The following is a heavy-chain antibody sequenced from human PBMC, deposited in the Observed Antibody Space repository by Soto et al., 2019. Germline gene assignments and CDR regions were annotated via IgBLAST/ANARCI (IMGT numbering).Heavy chain of an antibody. J-gene: IGHJ6*02. CDR2: ISWDGGST. CDR1: GFTFDDYT. Sequence: PGGSLRLSCAASGFTFDDYTMHWVRQAPGKGLEWVSLISWDGGSTYYADSVKGRFTISRDNSKNSLYLQMNSLRTEDTALYYCAKDMGGYSYGLPYYYYGMDVWGQGTTVTVSS. V-gene: IGHV3-43*01. CDR3: AKDMGGYSYGLPYYYYGMDV. D-gene: IGHD5-18*01.